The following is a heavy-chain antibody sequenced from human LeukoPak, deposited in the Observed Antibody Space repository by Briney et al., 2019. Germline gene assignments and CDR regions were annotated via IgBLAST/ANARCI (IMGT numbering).Heavy chain of an antibody. CDR1: GFTFDDYA. V-gene: IGHV3-43D*03. J-gene: IGHJ4*02. CDR3: AKPSGSGVDY. Sequence: GGSLRLSCAASGFTFDDYAMHWVRQAPGKGLEWVSLISWDGGSTYYADSVKGRFTISRDNSKNTLYLQMNSLRLDDMGVYYCAKPSGSGVDYWGRGTRVTVSS. CDR2: ISWDGGST. D-gene: IGHD1-26*01.